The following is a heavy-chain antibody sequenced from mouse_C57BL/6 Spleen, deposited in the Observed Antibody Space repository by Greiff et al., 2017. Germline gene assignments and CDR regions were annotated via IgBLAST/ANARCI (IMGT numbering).Heavy chain of an antibody. CDR3: ARGDDYDNYAMDN. V-gene: IGHV1-34*01. Sequence: VQLKQSGPELVKPGASVKMSCKASGYTFTDYSMHWVKQSHGKSLEWIGYLYPNNGGNGYNQKFKGKATLTVDKSSSTAYMELRSLTSEDSAVYYSARGDDYDNYAMDNGGQGPSVTVS. J-gene: IGHJ4*01. CDR2: LYPNNGGN. D-gene: IGHD2-4*01. CDR1: GYTFTDYS.